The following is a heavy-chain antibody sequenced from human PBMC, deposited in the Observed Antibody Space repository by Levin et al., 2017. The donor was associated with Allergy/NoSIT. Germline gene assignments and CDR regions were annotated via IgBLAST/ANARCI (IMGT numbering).Heavy chain of an antibody. V-gene: IGHV3-48*02. J-gene: IGHJ4*02. CDR2: ISTTTITI. D-gene: IGHD6-13*01. CDR1: GFTFSDYA. Sequence: ETLSLTCAASGFTFSDYAMNWVRQAPGKGLEWVSYISTTTITIFYADSVKGRFTVSRDNAKNSLYLQMNSLRDEDTAVYYCARGISGPTAGIDYWGQGTLVTVSS. CDR3: ARGISGPTAGIDY.